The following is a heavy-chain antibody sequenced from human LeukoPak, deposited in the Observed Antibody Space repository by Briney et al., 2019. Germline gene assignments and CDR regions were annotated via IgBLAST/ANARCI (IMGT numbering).Heavy chain of an antibody. CDR1: GGSFSGYY. Sequence: SETLSLTCAVYGGSFSGYYWSWIRQPPGKGLEWIGEINHSGSTNYNPSLKSRVTISVDTSKNQFSLKLSSVTAADTAVYYCARGKTILRFLEWLPDARVKKENWFDPWGQGTLVTASS. CDR3: ARGKTILRFLEWLPDARVKKENWFDP. CDR2: INHSGST. J-gene: IGHJ5*02. D-gene: IGHD3-3*01. V-gene: IGHV4-34*01.